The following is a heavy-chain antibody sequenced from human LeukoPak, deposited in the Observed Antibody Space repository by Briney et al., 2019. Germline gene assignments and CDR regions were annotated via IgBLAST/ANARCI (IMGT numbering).Heavy chain of an antibody. Sequence: SETLSLTCTVSGGSISSYYWSWIRQPAGKGLEWIGRIYTSGSTNYNPSLKSRVTMSVDTSKNQFSLKLSSVTAADTAVYYCARVVLLWFGESYYMDVCGKGTTVTVSS. D-gene: IGHD3-10*01. CDR3: ARVVLLWFGESYYMDV. V-gene: IGHV4-4*07. CDR1: GGSISSYY. J-gene: IGHJ6*03. CDR2: IYTSGST.